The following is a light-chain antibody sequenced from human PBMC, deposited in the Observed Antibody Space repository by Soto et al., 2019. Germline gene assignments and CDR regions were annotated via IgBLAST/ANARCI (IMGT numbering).Light chain of an antibody. J-gene: IGLJ1*01. V-gene: IGLV2-14*01. Sequence: QSVLTQPASVSGSPGQSITISCTGTSSDVGGYNYVSWYQQHPGKAPKLMTYEVSNRPSGVSNRFSGSKSGNTASLTISGLQAEDEADYYCSSYTSSSTHYVFGTGTKVTVL. CDR1: SSDVGGYNY. CDR2: EVS. CDR3: SSYTSSSTHYV.